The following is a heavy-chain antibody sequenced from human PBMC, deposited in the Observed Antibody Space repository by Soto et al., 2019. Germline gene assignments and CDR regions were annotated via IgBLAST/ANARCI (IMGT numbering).Heavy chain of an antibody. CDR3: ARALVLPAAISWFDP. D-gene: IGHD2-2*01. CDR1: GFTFSSYE. Sequence: GGSLRLSCAASGFTFSSYEMNWFRQAPGKGLEWVSYISSSGSTIYYADSVKGRFTISRDNAKNSLYLQMNSLRAEDTAVYYCARALVLPAAISWFDPWGQGNLVTVAS. CDR2: ISSSGSTI. J-gene: IGHJ5*02. V-gene: IGHV3-48*03.